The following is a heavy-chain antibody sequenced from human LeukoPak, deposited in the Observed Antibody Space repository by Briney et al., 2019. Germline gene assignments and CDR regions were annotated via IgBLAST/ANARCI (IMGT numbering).Heavy chain of an antibody. J-gene: IGHJ4*02. Sequence: PGGSLRLSCAAPGFTFSSYGMHWVRQAPGKGLEWVAFIRYDGSNKYYADSVKGRFTISRDNSKNTLYLQMNSLRAEDTAVYYCAKDTIGYCSSTSCPHLDYWGQGTLVTVSS. D-gene: IGHD2-2*01. CDR1: GFTFSSYG. V-gene: IGHV3-30*02. CDR3: AKDTIGYCSSTSCPHLDY. CDR2: IRYDGSNK.